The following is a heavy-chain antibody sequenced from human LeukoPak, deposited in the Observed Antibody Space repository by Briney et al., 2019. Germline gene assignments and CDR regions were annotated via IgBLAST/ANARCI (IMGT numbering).Heavy chain of an antibody. CDR3: ASKENDYGDYGISH. CDR2: IIPIFGTA. CDR1: GGTFSSYA. Sequence: SVKVSCKASGGTFSSYAISWVRQAPGQGLEWMGGIIPIFGTANYAQKFQGRVTITAEKSTSTAYMELSSLRSEDTAVYYCASKENDYGDYGISHWGQGTLVTVSS. D-gene: IGHD4-17*01. J-gene: IGHJ4*02. V-gene: IGHV1-69*06.